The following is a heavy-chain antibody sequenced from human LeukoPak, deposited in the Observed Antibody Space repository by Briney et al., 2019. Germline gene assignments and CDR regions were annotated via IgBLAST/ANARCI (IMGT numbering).Heavy chain of an antibody. CDR2: IYYSGNT. J-gene: IGHJ4*02. CDR1: GGSIISNDYY. D-gene: IGHD4-17*01. V-gene: IGHV4-30-4*01. CDR3: ARDRYGDYFVDY. Sequence: PSETLSLTCTVSGGSIISNDYYWSWIRQPPGKGLEWIGYIYYSGNTYYNPSLKSRVTISVDTSKNQFSLKLSSVTAADTAVYYCARDRYGDYFVDYWGQGTLVTVSS.